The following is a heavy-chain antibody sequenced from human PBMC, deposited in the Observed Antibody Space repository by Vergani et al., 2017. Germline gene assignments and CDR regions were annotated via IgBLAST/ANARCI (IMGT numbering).Heavy chain of an antibody. J-gene: IGHJ3*02. CDR1: GFTFSAYD. CDR3: ARRVPRQSFVI. V-gene: IGHV3-33*01. Sequence: QVQLVESGGGVVQPGRSLRLSCAASGFTFSAYDMHWVRQAPGKGLVWLAVIWYDGSDKYYADSVRGRFTISRDNSKNTVYLQMNSLRAEDTAVYYCARRVPRQSFVIWGQGTMVSVSS. CDR2: IWYDGSDK.